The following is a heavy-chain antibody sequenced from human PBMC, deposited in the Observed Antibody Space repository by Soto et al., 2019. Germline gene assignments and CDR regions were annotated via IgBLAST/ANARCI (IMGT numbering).Heavy chain of an antibody. V-gene: IGHV1-8*01. J-gene: IGHJ5*02. CDR3: ARERSSSKRFDP. CDR1: GYTFTSYD. CDR2: MNPDSGNT. Sequence: QVQLVQSGAEVKKPGASVKVSCKASGYTFTSYDINWVRQATGQGLEWMGWMNPDSGNTGYAQKFQGRVTMTRNTSISTSYMELSSLRSEDTAVYYCARERSSSKRFDPWGQGTLVTVSS. D-gene: IGHD3-16*02.